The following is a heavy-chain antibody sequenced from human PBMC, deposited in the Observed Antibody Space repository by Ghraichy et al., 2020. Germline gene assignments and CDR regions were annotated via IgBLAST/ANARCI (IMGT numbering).Heavy chain of an antibody. CDR2: ISHSGRS. D-gene: IGHD6-19*01. J-gene: IGHJ4*02. Sequence: SETLSLTCSVSGASMTPNWWSWVRRPPAKGLEWIGEISHSGRSNYNSSLRSRLTLSMDKSRTQFSLYLASVTAAATAVYYCARHIAVTGTRGFDYWGQGILVTVSS. V-gene: IGHV4-4*02. CDR3: ARHIAVTGTRGFDY. CDR1: GASMTPNW.